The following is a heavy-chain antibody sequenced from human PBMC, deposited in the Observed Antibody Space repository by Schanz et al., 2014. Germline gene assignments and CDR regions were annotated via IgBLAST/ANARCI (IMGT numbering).Heavy chain of an antibody. CDR3: ARLVGPSFYYGIDV. CDR1: GDSMSSGGYY. CDR2: IYDSGNT. D-gene: IGHD2-15*01. V-gene: IGHV4-31*03. J-gene: IGHJ6*02. Sequence: QVQLQESGPGLVKPSQTLSLTCNVSGDSMSSGGYYWNWIRQHPGKGLEWIGYIYDSGNTYYNPSRKSRVTMSIDTSENQFSLNLRSVTGADTAVYYCARLVGPSFYYGIDVWGQGTTVTVSS.